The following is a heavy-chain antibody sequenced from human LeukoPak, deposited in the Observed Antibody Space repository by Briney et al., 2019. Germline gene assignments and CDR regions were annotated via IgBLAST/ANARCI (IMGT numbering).Heavy chain of an antibody. CDR1: GFTFSSYA. Sequence: GKSLRLSCAASGFTFSSYAMHWVRQAPGKGLEWVAVISYDGNDKYADSVKGRFTISRDNSKNTLYLQMNSLRAEDTAVYYCARGTQVGATVDYWGQGTLVTVSS. CDR3: ARGTQVGATVDY. D-gene: IGHD1-26*01. V-gene: IGHV3-30-3*01. J-gene: IGHJ4*02. CDR2: ISYDGNDK.